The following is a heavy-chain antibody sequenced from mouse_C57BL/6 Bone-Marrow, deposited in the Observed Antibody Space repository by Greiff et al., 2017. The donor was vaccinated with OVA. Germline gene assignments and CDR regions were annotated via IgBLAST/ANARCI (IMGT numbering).Heavy chain of an antibody. J-gene: IGHJ3*01. CDR1: GYTFTSYW. Sequence: VQLQQPGAELVRPGTSVKLSCKASGYTFTSYWMHWVKQRPGQGLEWIGVIDPSDSYTNYNQKFKGKATLTVDTSSSTAYMQLSSLTSEDSAVYYCARWREDWFAYGGQGTLVTVSA. CDR3: ARWREDWFAY. CDR2: IDPSDSYT. V-gene: IGHV1-59*01.